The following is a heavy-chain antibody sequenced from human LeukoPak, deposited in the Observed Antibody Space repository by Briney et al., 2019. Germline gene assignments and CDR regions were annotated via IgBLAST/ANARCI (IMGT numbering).Heavy chain of an antibody. CDR1: GGTFSSYA. Sequence: SVKVSCKASGGTFSSYAISWVRPAPGQGLEWMGGIIPIFGTANYAQKFQGRVTTTTDESTSTAYMELSSLRSEDTAVYYCARGYCSSTSCWWFDPWGQGTLVTVSS. J-gene: IGHJ5*02. CDR2: IIPIFGTA. D-gene: IGHD2-2*01. V-gene: IGHV1-69*05. CDR3: ARGYCSSTSCWWFDP.